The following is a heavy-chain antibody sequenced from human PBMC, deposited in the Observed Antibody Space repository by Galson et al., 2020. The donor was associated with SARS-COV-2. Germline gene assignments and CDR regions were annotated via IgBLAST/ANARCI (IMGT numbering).Heavy chain of an antibody. V-gene: IGHV1-69*13. Sequence: SVKVSCKASGGTFSSYAISWVRQAPGQGLEWMGGIIPIFGTANYAQKFQGRVTFTADESTSTAYMELSSLRSEDTAVYYCARVRYDSSAQGERGFDYWGQGTLVTVSS. D-gene: IGHD3-22*01. CDR3: ARVRYDSSAQGERGFDY. CDR2: IIPIFGTA. J-gene: IGHJ4*02. CDR1: GGTFSSYA.